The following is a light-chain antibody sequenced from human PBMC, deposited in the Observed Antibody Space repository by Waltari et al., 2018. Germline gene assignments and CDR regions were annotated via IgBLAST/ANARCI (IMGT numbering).Light chain of an antibody. CDR2: KDK. Sequence: SYELTQPPSVSVSPGQTARLTCPGDSFPAQYAYWYQQKPGQSPTLIIYKDKERRAGIPERFSGSSSGTTATLTISGVQAEDEADYYCQSTDSTNNHVIFGGGTKVTVL. J-gene: IGLJ2*01. CDR1: SFPAQY. V-gene: IGLV3-25*03. CDR3: QSTDSTNNHVI.